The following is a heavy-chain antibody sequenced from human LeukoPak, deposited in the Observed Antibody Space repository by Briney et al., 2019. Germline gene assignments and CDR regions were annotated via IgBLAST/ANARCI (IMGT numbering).Heavy chain of an antibody. CDR2: IIPIFGTA. J-gene: IGHJ6*03. V-gene: IGHV1-69*13. Sequence: ASVKVSCKASGGTFSSYAISWVRQAPGQGLEWMGGIIPIFGTANYAQKFQGRVTITADESTSTAYMELSSLRSEDTAVYYCASEHGSGSYYTYYYYYMDVWGKGTTVTVSS. CDR1: GGTFSSYA. CDR3: ASEHGSGSYYTYYYYYMDV. D-gene: IGHD3-10*01.